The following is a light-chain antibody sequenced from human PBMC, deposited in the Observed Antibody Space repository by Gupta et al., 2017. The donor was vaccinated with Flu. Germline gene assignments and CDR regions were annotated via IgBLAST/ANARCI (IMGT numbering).Light chain of an antibody. CDR1: QGIRNE. Sequence: PSSLSASVGDRVTITCRASQGIRNELGWYQQKPGKAPKRLIYAASSLQSGVPSRFSGSGSETEFTLTISSLQPEDFATYYCLQHDSYPLTFGGGTKVEIK. CDR3: LQHDSYPLT. J-gene: IGKJ4*02. CDR2: AAS. V-gene: IGKV1-17*01.